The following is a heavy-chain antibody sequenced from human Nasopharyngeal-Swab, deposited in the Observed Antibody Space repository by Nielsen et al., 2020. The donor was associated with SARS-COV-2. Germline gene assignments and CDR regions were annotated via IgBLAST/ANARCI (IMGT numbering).Heavy chain of an antibody. CDR1: GFTFSSYA. D-gene: IGHD1-26*01. Sequence: GESLKISCAASGFTFSSYAMSWVRQAPGKGLEWVSAIGTAGDTYYPGSVKGRFTISTENAKNSLYLQMNSLRAGDTAVYYCAREGELGGSWYFDLWGRGTLVTVSS. J-gene: IGHJ2*01. CDR2: IGTAGDT. CDR3: AREGELGGSWYFDL. V-gene: IGHV3-13*01.